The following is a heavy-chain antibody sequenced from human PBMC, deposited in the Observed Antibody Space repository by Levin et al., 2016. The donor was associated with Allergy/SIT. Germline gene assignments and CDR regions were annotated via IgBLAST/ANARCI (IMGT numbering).Heavy chain of an antibody. Sequence: ASVKVSCKASGYTFISYYMNWVRQAPGQGLEWMGIINPSGGSTNYAQKFQGRVTMTRDTSTSTVYMELRSLRSEDTAVYYCARGSQGLGDAFDIWGQGTMVTVSS. CDR1: GYTFISYY. CDR2: INPSGGST. CDR3: ARGSQGLGDAFDI. V-gene: IGHV1-46*01. J-gene: IGHJ3*02.